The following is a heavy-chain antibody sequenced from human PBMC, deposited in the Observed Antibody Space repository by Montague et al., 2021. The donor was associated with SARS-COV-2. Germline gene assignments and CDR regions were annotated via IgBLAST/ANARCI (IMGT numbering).Heavy chain of an antibody. D-gene: IGHD5/OR15-5a*01. J-gene: IGHJ4*02. CDR1: GGSVSSGSFH. CDR2: ISSSGSA. V-gene: IGHV4-61*01. CDR3: ANKGVYDVPIDY. Sequence: SETLSLTCTVSGGSVSSGSFHWSWFRQPPGKGLEYIGYISSSGSANYNPSFKSRVAISLDTSENQLSLRLSSVTAADTAVYYCANKGVYDVPIDYWGLGTLVTVSS.